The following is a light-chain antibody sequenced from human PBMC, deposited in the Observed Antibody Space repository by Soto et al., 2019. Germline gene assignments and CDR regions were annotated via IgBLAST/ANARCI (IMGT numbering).Light chain of an antibody. V-gene: IGKV3-20*01. CDR1: QSVSSSY. CDR2: GAS. CDR3: QQYGSSPYT. J-gene: IGKJ2*01. Sequence: EIVXTQSPXTXSLSPGERATLSCRASQSVSSSYLAWYQQKPGQAPRLLIYGASSRATGIPDRFSGSGSGTDFTLTISRLEPEDFAVYYCQQYGSSPYTFGQGTKLEIK.